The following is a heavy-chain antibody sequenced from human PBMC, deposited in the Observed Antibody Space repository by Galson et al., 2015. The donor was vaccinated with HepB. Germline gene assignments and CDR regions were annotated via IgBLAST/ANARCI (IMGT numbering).Heavy chain of an antibody. J-gene: IGHJ6*02. D-gene: IGHD4-17*01. CDR3: VRGGSAVTTFYQYGLDV. CDR1: GFMFSDHY. V-gene: IGHV3-72*01. CDR2: IRDKANSYTT. Sequence: SLRLSCAASGFMFSDHYMNWVRQAPGKGLEWVARIRDKANSYTTPYAASVKDRFTISRYDSKNLLYLQLNSLISEDTAVYYCVRGGSAVTTFYQYGLDVWGQGTTVTVSS.